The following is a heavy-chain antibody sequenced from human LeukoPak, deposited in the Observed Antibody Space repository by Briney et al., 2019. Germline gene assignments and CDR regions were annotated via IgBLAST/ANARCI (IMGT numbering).Heavy chain of an antibody. V-gene: IGHV3-48*03. CDR1: GFTFRSYE. Sequence: PGGSLRLSCAASGFTFRSYEMNWVRQAPGKGLEWISYISSSGSTICYADSVKGRFTISRDNAQNSVYLQINSLRVEDTAVYYCARERGSGYDFDYWGQGSLVTVSS. CDR2: ISSSGSTI. D-gene: IGHD5-12*01. J-gene: IGHJ4*02. CDR3: ARERGSGYDFDY.